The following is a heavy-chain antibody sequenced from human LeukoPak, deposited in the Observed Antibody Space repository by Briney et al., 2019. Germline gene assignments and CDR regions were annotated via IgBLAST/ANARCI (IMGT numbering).Heavy chain of an antibody. Sequence: PSETLSLTCAVYGGSFSGYYWSWIRQPPGKGLEWIGEINHRGSTNYNPSLKSRVTISVDTSKNQFSLKLSSVTAADTAVYYCARARAAWFDPRGQGTLVTVSS. CDR3: ARARAAWFDP. V-gene: IGHV4-34*01. J-gene: IGHJ5*02. CDR2: INHRGST. CDR1: GGSFSGYY.